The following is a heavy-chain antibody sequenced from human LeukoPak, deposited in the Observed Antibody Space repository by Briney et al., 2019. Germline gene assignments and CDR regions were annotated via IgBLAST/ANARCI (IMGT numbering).Heavy chain of an antibody. J-gene: IGHJ4*02. D-gene: IGHD5-18*01. CDR3: ARSDRGYSYGPFDY. Sequence: GGSLRLSCAASGFTFSSYWMHWVRQAPGKGLVWVSRIDSDGGSTSYADSVKGRFTISRDSAKNTLYLQMNSLRAEDTAVYYCARSDRGYSYGPFDYWGQGTLVTVSS. V-gene: IGHV3-74*01. CDR2: IDSDGGST. CDR1: GFTFSSYW.